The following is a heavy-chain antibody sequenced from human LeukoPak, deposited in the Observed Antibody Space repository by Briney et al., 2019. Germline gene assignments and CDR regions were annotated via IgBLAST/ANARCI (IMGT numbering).Heavy chain of an antibody. CDR2: ISAYNGNT. J-gene: IGHJ4*02. V-gene: IGHV1-18*01. D-gene: IGHD6-19*01. CDR1: GYTFTSYG. Sequence: GASVKVSCKASGYTFTSYGISWVRQAPGQGLEWMGWISAYNGNTNYAQKLQGRVTMTTDTSTSTAYMELRSLRSDDTAVYYCARDLREVAGTKPFDYWGQGTLVTVFS. CDR3: ARDLREVAGTKPFDY.